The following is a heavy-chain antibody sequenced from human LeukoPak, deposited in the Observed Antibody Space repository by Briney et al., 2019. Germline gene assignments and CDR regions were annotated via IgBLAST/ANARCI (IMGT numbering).Heavy chain of an antibody. J-gene: IGHJ4*02. CDR3: ARVVTRGGNDY. D-gene: IGHD3-10*01. CDR2: IHHSGST. Sequence: SETLSLTCTVSGYSISSGCYWGWMRQPPGKGLEWIGTIHHSGSTYYNPSLKSRVTISVDTSKNQFSLKMSSVTAADTAVYHCARVVTRGGNDYWGQGTLVTVSS. V-gene: IGHV4-38-2*02. CDR1: GYSISSGCY.